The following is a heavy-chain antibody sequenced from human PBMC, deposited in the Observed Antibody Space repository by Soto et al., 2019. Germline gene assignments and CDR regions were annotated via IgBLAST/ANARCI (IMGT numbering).Heavy chain of an antibody. CDR1: SGSIINYY. CDR2: IYYSGST. V-gene: IGHV4-59*01. J-gene: IGHJ3*01. CDR3: ASPLTLATTTGDAFEL. Sequence: QVQLQESGPGLVKPSETLSLTCTVSSGSIINYYWSWIRQPPGKGLEWIGFIYYSGSTNYNSFLQSRVTMSVDMPRQHRSLALNSVTAADTAVYYCASPLTLATTTGDAFELWGQGTMVTVSS. D-gene: IGHD4-17*01.